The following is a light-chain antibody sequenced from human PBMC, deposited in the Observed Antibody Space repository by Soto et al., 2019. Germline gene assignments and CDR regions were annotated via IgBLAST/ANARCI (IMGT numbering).Light chain of an antibody. CDR1: QSVSRN. Sequence: ETVMTQSPATLSVSPGDGATLSFRASQSVSRNLAWYQQIPGQAPRLLIYGASTRASGIPARFSGGGSGTEFTLTISSLQSEDFAVYYCQQYNNGGITFGQGTRLEIK. CDR3: QQYNNGGIT. CDR2: GAS. V-gene: IGKV3-15*01. J-gene: IGKJ5*01.